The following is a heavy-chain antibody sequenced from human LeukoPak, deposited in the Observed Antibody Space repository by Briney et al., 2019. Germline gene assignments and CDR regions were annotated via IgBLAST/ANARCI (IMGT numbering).Heavy chain of an antibody. CDR1: GGTFSSYA. CDR2: IIPIFGTA. J-gene: IGHJ4*02. Sequence: SVKVSFKASGGTFSSYAISWVRQAPGQGLEWMGGIIPIFGTANYAQKFQGRVTITADESTSTAYMELSSLRSEDTAVYYCARVDYYDSSGYYYVLDYWGQGTLVTVSS. CDR3: ARVDYYDSSGYYYVLDY. D-gene: IGHD3-22*01. V-gene: IGHV1-69*13.